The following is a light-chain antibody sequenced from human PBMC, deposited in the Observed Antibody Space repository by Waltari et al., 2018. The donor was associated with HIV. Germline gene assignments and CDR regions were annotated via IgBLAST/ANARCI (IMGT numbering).Light chain of an antibody. CDR1: TSDVGSYDS. CDR3: SSYTNINTVV. Sequence: QSALTQPASVSGSPGQSITRSCTGATSDVGSYDSGSWYQQHPGKAPKLIIYDVTNRPSGVSNRFSGSKSGITASLTISGLQTEDEADYYCSSYTNINTVVFGGGTKLTVL. V-gene: IGLV2-14*03. CDR2: DVT. J-gene: IGLJ2*01.